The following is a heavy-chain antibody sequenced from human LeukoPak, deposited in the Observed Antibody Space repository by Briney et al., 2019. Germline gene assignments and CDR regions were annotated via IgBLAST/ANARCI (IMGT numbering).Heavy chain of an antibody. CDR1: GFTFSTYW. J-gene: IGHJ6*02. Sequence: GGSLGLSCAASGFTFSTYWMTWVRQAPGKGLEWVANINPDGGAQYYVDSLKGRFTVSRDNAKSSLYLQMNSLRGEDTAVYYCARWVITPYYGMDVWGQGTTVTVSS. CDR3: ARWVITPYYGMDV. D-gene: IGHD3-16*01. V-gene: IGHV3-7*05. CDR2: INPDGGAQ.